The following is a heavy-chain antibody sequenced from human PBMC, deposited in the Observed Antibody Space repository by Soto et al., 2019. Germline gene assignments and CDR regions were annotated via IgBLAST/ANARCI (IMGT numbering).Heavy chain of an antibody. V-gene: IGHV4-34*01. D-gene: IGHD3-3*01. J-gene: IGHJ6*02. CDR1: GGSFSGYY. CDR3: ASSGRAFLEWLSPQPEGYYYYGMDV. Sequence: PSETLSLTCAVYGGSFSGYYWSWIRQPPGKGQEWIGEINHSGSTNYNPSLKSRVTISVDTSKNQFSLKLSSVTAADTAVYYCASSGRAFLEWLSPQPEGYYYYGMDVWGQGTTVTVSS. CDR2: INHSGST.